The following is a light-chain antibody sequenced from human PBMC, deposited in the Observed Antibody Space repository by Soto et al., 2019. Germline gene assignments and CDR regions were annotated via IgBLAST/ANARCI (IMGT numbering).Light chain of an antibody. V-gene: IGKV1-9*01. J-gene: IGKJ4*01. Sequence: DILITQGPCFLSASVGHRFTITCRASQGISSYLAWYQQRPGKAPKFLMYAVPTLQSGVPSRFSGSESGTEFALTISSLQPEDFATYYCQQLKNYPLTFGGGTKVDNK. CDR2: AVP. CDR1: QGISSY. CDR3: QQLKNYPLT.